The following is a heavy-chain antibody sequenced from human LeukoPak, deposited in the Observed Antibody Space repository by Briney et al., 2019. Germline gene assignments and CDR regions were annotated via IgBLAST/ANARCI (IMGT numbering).Heavy chain of an antibody. Sequence: ASVKVSCKASGYTFTGYYMHWVRQAPGQGLEWMGWINPNSGGTNYAQKFQGRVTMTRDTSISTAYMELSRLRSDDTAVYYCASGPPTLYYDILTGYYVDYWGQGTLVTVSS. D-gene: IGHD3-9*01. CDR3: ASGPPTLYYDILTGYYVDY. J-gene: IGHJ4*02. V-gene: IGHV1-2*02. CDR1: GYTFTGYY. CDR2: INPNSGGT.